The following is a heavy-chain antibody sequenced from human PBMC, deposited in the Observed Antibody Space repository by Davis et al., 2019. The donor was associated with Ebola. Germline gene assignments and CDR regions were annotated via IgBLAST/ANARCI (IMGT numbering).Heavy chain of an antibody. CDR2: IDPSDSYT. CDR1: GYSFTSYW. J-gene: IGHJ3*02. V-gene: IGHV5-10-1*01. CDR3: ASQTIWGYSSSWYSIDDAFDI. Sequence: GESLKISCKGSGYSFTSYWISWVRQMPGKGLEWMGRIDPSDSYTNYSPSFQGHVTISADKSISTAYLQWSSLKASDTAMYYCASQTIWGYSSSWYSIDDAFDIWGQGTMVTVSS. D-gene: IGHD6-13*01.